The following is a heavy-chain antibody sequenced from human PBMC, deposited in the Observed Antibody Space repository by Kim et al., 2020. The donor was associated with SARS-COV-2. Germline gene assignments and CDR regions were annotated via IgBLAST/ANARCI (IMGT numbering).Heavy chain of an antibody. CDR3: ATPSRLGYCSGGSCEQADY. CDR1: GFTFSSYA. Sequence: GGSLRLSCAASGFTFSSYAMSWVRQAPGKGLEWVSAISGSGGSTYYADSVKGRFTISRDNSKNTLYLQMNSLRAEDTAVYYCATPSRLGYCSGGSCEQADYWGQGTLVTVSS. D-gene: IGHD2-15*01. V-gene: IGHV3-23*01. CDR2: ISGSGGST. J-gene: IGHJ4*02.